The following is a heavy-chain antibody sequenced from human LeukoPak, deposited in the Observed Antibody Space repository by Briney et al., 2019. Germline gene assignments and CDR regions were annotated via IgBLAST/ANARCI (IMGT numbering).Heavy chain of an antibody. CDR1: GFTFSSYW. D-gene: IGHD2-8*01. J-gene: IGHJ4*02. V-gene: IGHV3-74*01. Sequence: GGSLRLSCAASGFTFSSYWMHWVRQAPGKGLVWVSRINSDGSSTSYADSVKGRFTISRDNAKNTLYLQMNSLRAEDTAVYYCAPHCTNGVCYLDFDYWGQGTLVTVSS. CDR3: APHCTNGVCYLDFDY. CDR2: INSDGSST.